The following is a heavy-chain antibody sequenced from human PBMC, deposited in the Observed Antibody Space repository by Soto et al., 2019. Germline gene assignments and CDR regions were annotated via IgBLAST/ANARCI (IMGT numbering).Heavy chain of an antibody. CDR1: GGTFSSYA. CDR3: ASLFLVGDEYGDYGSLRKVFDY. D-gene: IGHD4-17*01. J-gene: IGHJ4*02. V-gene: IGHV1-69*13. CDR2: IIPIFGTA. Sequence: SVKVSCKASGGTFSSYAISWVRQAPGQGLEWMGGIIPIFGTANYAQKFQGRVTITADESTSTAYMELSSLRSEDTAVYYCASLFLVGDEYGDYGSLRKVFDYWGPGTMVTVSS.